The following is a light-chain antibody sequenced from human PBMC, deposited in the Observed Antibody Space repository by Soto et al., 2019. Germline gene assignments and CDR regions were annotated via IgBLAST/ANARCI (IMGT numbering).Light chain of an antibody. CDR3: YSYTSSRNWV. V-gene: IGLV2-14*01. CDR2: EVS. CDR1: SSDVGGYKY. J-gene: IGLJ3*02. Sequence: QSVLTQPASVSGSPGQSITISCTGTSSDVGGYKYVSWYQQHPGKVPKLMTYEVSNRPTGVSNRFSGSKSGNTASLTISGLQAEDEADDDCYSYTSSRNWVFGGGTKLTVL.